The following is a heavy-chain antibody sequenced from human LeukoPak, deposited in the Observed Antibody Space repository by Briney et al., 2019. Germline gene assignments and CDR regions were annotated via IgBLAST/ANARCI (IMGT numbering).Heavy chain of an antibody. J-gene: IGHJ4*02. CDR1: GFTFISYW. CDR3: ARLPISGGNFDY. Sequence: PRGSLRLSCAASGFTFISYWMSWGRQAPGKGLEWVANIKEDGSKKNYVDSVKGRFTISRDNARNSLYLQMNSLRAEDTAVYYCARLPISGGNFDYWGQGTLVTVSS. V-gene: IGHV3-7*01. D-gene: IGHD4-23*01. CDR2: IKEDGSKK.